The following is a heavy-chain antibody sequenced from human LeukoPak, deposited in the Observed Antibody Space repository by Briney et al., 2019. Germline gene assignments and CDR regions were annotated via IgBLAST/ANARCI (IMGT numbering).Heavy chain of an antibody. CDR1: GFTFSSYA. CDR2: ISYDGSNK. CDR3: ARDLNHYYDSSGSPD. Sequence: GGSLRLSCAASGFTFSSYAMRWVRQAPGKGLEWVAVISYDGSNKYYADSVKGRFTISRDNSKNTLYLQMNSLRAEDTAVYYCARDLNHYYDSSGSPDWGQGTLVTVSS. J-gene: IGHJ4*02. D-gene: IGHD3-22*01. V-gene: IGHV3-30*04.